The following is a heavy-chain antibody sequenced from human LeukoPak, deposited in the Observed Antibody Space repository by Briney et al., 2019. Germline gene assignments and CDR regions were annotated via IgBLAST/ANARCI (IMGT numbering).Heavy chain of an antibody. CDR2: ISAYNGNT. V-gene: IGHV1-18*01. D-gene: IGHD5-12*01. Sequence: ASVKVSCKASGYTFTSYGISWVRQAPGQGLDWMGWISAYNGNTNYAQKLQGRVTMTTDTSTSTAYMELRSLRSDDTAVYHCARAPIVATTKPLDYWGQGTLVTVSS. CDR1: GYTFTSYG. CDR3: ARAPIVATTKPLDY. J-gene: IGHJ4*02.